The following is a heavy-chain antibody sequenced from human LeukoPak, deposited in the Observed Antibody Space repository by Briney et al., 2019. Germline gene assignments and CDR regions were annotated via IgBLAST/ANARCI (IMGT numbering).Heavy chain of an antibody. J-gene: IGHJ6*04. Sequence: SETLSLTCAVYGGSFSGYYWSWIRQPPGKGLEWIGEINHSGSTNYNPSLKSRVTISGDTSKNQFSLKLSSVTAADTALYYCARGRGLIAVAGRDYYGMDVWGKGTTVTVSS. D-gene: IGHD6-19*01. CDR2: INHSGST. CDR3: ARGRGLIAVAGRDYYGMDV. CDR1: GGSFSGYY. V-gene: IGHV4-34*01.